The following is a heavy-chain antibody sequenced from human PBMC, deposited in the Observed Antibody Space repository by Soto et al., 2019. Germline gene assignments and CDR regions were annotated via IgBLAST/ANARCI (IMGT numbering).Heavy chain of an antibody. CDR3: ARAYYYGSGSPGGYYYYYGMDV. CDR2: IYYSGST. CDR1: CGSISSYY. D-gene: IGHD3-10*01. V-gene: IGHV4-59*01. J-gene: IGHJ6*02. Sequence: SETLSLTCTVSCGSISSYYWSWIRQPPGKGLEWIGYIYYSGSTNYNPSLKSRVTISVDTSKNQFSLKLSSVTAADTAVYYCARAYYYGSGSPGGYYYYYGMDVWGQGTTVTVSS.